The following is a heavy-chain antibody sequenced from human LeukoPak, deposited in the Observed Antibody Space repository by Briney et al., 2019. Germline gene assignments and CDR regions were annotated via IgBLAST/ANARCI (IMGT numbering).Heavy chain of an antibody. D-gene: IGHD6-19*01. Sequence: GRSLRLSCAASGFTFSSYGMHWVRQAPGKGLEWVAVIWYDGSNKYYADSVKGRLTISRDNSKNTLYLQMNSLRAEDTAVYYCARDPSSGWYYFDYWGQGTLVTVSS. CDR2: IWYDGSNK. CDR3: ARDPSSGWYYFDY. CDR1: GFTFSSYG. J-gene: IGHJ4*02. V-gene: IGHV3-33*01.